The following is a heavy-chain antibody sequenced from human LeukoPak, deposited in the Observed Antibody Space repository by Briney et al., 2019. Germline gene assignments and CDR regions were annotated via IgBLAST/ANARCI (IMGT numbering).Heavy chain of an antibody. CDR3: ARGAGSGRNHFDY. CDR2: ISSRSSTI. D-gene: IGHD6-19*01. Sequence: PGGSLRLSCAASGFTFSSNSMNWVRQAPGKGLEGVSYISSRSSTIYYADSVKGRFTISRDNATNSLYLQMNSLRAEDTAVYYCARGAGSGRNHFDYWGQGTLVTVSS. V-gene: IGHV3-48*01. CDR1: GFTFSSNS. J-gene: IGHJ4*02.